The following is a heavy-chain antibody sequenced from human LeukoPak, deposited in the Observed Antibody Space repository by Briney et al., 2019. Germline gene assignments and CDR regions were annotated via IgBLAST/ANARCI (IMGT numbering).Heavy chain of an antibody. CDR2: ISSSSSYI. CDR1: GFTFSSYS. Sequence: GGSLRLSCAASGFTFSSYSMNWVRQAPGEGLEWVSSISSSSSYIYYADSVKGRFTISRDNAKNSLYLQMNSLRAEDTAVYYCARRHRDGYNSDWGQGTLVTVSS. V-gene: IGHV3-21*01. J-gene: IGHJ4*02. CDR3: ARRHRDGYNSD. D-gene: IGHD5-24*01.